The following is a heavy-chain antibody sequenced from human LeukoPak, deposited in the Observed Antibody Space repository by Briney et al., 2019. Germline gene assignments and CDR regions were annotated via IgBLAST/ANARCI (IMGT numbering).Heavy chain of an antibody. Sequence: PGGSLRLSCATSGFTFTSFDMHWVRQAPGKGLVWVSRITPDGSGVDYADSVKGRFTISRDNAKSTLYLQMHSLRAEDTAVYYCTKDTTGPNDSWGQGTLVTVSS. CDR2: ITPDGSGV. CDR1: GFTFTSFD. D-gene: IGHD1-1*01. CDR3: TKDTTGPNDS. V-gene: IGHV3-74*01. J-gene: IGHJ4*02.